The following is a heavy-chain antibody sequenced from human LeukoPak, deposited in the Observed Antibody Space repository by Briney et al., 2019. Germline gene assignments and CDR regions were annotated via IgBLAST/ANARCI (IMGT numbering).Heavy chain of an antibody. CDR1: GGSISSYY. CDR2: IYYSGST. CDR3: ARVGAGLFDY. V-gene: IGHV4-59*08. J-gene: IGHJ4*02. D-gene: IGHD1-26*01. Sequence: SETLSLTCTVSGGSISSYYWSWIRQPPGKGLEWIGYIYYSGSTNYNPSLKSRVTISIDTSKNQFSLKLSSVTAADTAVYYCARVGAGLFDYWGQGTLVTVSS.